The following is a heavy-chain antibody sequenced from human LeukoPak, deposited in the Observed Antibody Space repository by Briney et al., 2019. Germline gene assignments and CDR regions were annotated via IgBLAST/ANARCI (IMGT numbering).Heavy chain of an antibody. V-gene: IGHV4-4*07. D-gene: IGHD2-2*01. CDR2: IYTSGST. J-gene: IGHJ4*02. Sequence: NPSETLSLTCTVSGGSINSYYWSWIRQPAGKGLEWIGRIYTSGSTNYNPSLKSRVTMSVDMSKNQFSLKLTPVTAADTAIYYCARGVGCTHTYFDDWGQGTLVTVSS. CDR1: GGSINSYY. CDR3: ARGVGCTHTYFDD.